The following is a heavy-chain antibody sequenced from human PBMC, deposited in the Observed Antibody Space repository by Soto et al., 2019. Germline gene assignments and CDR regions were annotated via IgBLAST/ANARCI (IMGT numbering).Heavy chain of an antibody. J-gene: IGHJ6*02. CDR2: INHSGST. D-gene: IGHD1-26*01. Sequence: PSETLSLTCAVYGGSFSGYYWTWIRQPPGTGLEWIGEINHSGSTNYNPSLKSRVTISVDTSKNQFSLKLSSVTAADTAVYYCARSRSEWGGSYTDYYYYGMDVWGQGTTVTVSS. CDR1: GGSFSGYY. CDR3: ARSRSEWGGSYTDYYYYGMDV. V-gene: IGHV4-34*01.